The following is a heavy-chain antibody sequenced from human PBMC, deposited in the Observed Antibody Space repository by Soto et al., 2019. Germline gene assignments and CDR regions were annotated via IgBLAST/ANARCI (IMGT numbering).Heavy chain of an antibody. V-gene: IGHV1-18*01. Sequence: QVHLVQSGAEVKKPGASVKVSCQASGYAFTTYGITWVRQAPGQGLEWMGWISAHNGNTNYAQKLQGRVTVTRDTSTSTPYMELGSLRSDDTAVYYCARGRYGDYWGQGALVTVSS. J-gene: IGHJ4*02. CDR3: ARGRYGDY. CDR1: GYAFTTYG. CDR2: ISAHNGNT. D-gene: IGHD1-1*01.